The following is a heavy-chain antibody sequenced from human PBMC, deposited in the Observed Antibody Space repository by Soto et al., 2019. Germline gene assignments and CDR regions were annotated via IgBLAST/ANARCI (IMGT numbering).Heavy chain of an antibody. CDR3: GLDGRHRY. CDR2: IKQDGSEK. J-gene: IGHJ4*02. V-gene: IGHV3-7*01. CDR1: GFTFSNYW. D-gene: IGHD6-25*01. Sequence: GGSLRLSCAASGFTFSNYWMSWVRQAPGKGLEWVANIKQDGSEKNYVGSVKGRFTISTDSAKNSLYLQMNSLRAEDTAVYYCGLDGRHRYWGQGTLETDSS.